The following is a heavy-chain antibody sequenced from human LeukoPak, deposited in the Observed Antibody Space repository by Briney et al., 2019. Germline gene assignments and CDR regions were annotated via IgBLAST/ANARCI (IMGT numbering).Heavy chain of an antibody. V-gene: IGHV4-39*07. CDR3: ARQTTTKSYSSGWCFDY. CDR2: IYYSGST. J-gene: IGHJ4*02. CDR1: GGSISSSSYY. D-gene: IGHD6-19*01. Sequence: SETLSLTCTVSGGSISSSSYYWGWIRQPPGKGLEWIGSIYYSGSTYYNPSLKSRVTISVDTSKSQFSLKLSSVTAADTAVYYCARQTTTKSYSSGWCFDYWGQGTLVTVSS.